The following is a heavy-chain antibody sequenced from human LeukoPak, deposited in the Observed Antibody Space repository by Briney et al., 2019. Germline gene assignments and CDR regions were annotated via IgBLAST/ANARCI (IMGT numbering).Heavy chain of an antibody. D-gene: IGHD6-19*01. J-gene: IGHJ3*02. CDR1: GGSISSYY. Sequence: SETLSLTCTVSGGSISSYYWSLIRQPPGKGLEWIGYIYYSGSTNYNPPLKSRVTISVDTSKNQFSLKLNSVTAADTAVYYCARDHSSGWYRGAFDIWGQGTMVTVSS. CDR3: ARDHSSGWYRGAFDI. V-gene: IGHV4-59*01. CDR2: IYYSGST.